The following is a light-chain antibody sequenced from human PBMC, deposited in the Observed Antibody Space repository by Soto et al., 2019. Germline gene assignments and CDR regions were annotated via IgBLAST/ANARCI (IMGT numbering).Light chain of an antibody. J-gene: IGLJ3*02. Sequence: QSVLTQPASVSGSPGQSITISCTGTSSDVGSYNLVSWYQQHPGKVPKLMIYEVTHRPSGVSNRFSGSKSGNTASLTISGLQAEDETDYYCSSYTASNTWVFGGGTKLTVL. CDR3: SSYTASNTWV. CDR2: EVT. V-gene: IGLV2-14*02. CDR1: SSDVGSYNL.